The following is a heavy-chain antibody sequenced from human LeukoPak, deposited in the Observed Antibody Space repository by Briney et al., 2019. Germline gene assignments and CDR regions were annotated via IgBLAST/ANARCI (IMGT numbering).Heavy chain of an antibody. CDR2: IYTSGST. CDR1: GGSISSYY. V-gene: IGHV4-4*07. Sequence: PSETLSLTCTVSGGSISSYYWSWIRQPPGRGLEWIGRIYTSGSTNYNPSLKSRVTMSVDTSKNQFSLKLSSVTAADTAVYYCARGPLNVYYVNVVFDPWGQGTLVTVSS. CDR3: ARGPLNVYYVNVVFDP. D-gene: IGHD2-8*01. J-gene: IGHJ5*02.